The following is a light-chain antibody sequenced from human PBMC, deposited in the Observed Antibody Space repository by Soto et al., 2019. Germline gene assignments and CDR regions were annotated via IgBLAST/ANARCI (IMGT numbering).Light chain of an antibody. Sequence: DIQMTQSPSTLSGSVGDRVTITCRASQTISSWLAWYQQKQGKAPKLXIYAASSLQSGVPSRFSGSGSGTDFTLTISSLQPEDFATYYCQQANSFTITFGQGTRLEIK. V-gene: IGKV1-12*01. J-gene: IGKJ5*01. CDR2: AAS. CDR3: QQANSFTIT. CDR1: QTISSW.